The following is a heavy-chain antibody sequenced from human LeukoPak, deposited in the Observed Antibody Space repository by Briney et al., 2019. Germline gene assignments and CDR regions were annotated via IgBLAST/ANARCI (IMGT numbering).Heavy chain of an antibody. CDR3: ARVLATMDY. V-gene: IGHV3-7*01. CDR1: GFSVSSNY. CDR2: IKQDGSEK. Sequence: QPGGSLRLSCAASGFSVSSNYMSWVRQAPGKGLEWVANIKQDGSEKYYVDSVKGRFTISRDNAKNSLYLQMNSLRAEDTAVYYCARVLATMDYWGQGTLVTVSS. J-gene: IGHJ4*02. D-gene: IGHD5-12*01.